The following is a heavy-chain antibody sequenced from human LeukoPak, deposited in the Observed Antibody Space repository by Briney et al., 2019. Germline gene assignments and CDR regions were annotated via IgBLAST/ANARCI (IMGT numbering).Heavy chain of an antibody. J-gene: IGHJ4*02. Sequence: GGPLRLSCAASGFTVSSSYMYWVRQAPGKGLEWVSFLYRGDSAIYAESVRGRLTISRDNSKNTLYLLMNSLIPEDTAVYYCAREVVSTPSYFDSWGQGTLVTVSS. CDR2: LYRGDSA. D-gene: IGHD2-15*01. CDR1: GFTVSSSY. V-gene: IGHV3-53*01. CDR3: AREVVSTPSYFDS.